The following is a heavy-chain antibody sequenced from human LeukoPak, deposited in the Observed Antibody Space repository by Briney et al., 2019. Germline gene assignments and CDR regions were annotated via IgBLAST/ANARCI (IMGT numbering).Heavy chain of an antibody. D-gene: IGHD5-18*01. CDR2: IYTSGST. V-gene: IGHV4-61*02. J-gene: IGHJ4*02. Sequence: SETLSLTCTVSGGSISSGSYYWSWIRQPAGKGLEWIGRIYTSGSTNYNPSLKSRVTISMDTSKNQFSLKLSAVTAADTAVYYCTREGYSSPDYWGQGALVTVSS. CDR1: GGSISSGSYY. CDR3: TREGYSSPDY.